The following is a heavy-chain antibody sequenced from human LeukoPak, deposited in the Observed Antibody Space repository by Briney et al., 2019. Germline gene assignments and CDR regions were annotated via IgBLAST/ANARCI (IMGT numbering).Heavy chain of an antibody. CDR2: IYYSGST. Sequence: PSETLSLICTVSGDSISSYYWSWIRQPPGKGLEWIGYIYYSGSTNYNPSLKSRVTISVDTSKNQFSLKLSSVTAADTAVYYCARVCPSQDTVTPDAFDIWGQGTMVTVSS. J-gene: IGHJ3*02. CDR1: GDSISSYY. V-gene: IGHV4-59*01. CDR3: ARVCPSQDTVTPDAFDI. D-gene: IGHD4-17*01.